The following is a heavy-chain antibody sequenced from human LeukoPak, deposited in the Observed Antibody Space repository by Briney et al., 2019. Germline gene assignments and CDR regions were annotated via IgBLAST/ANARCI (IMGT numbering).Heavy chain of an antibody. V-gene: IGHV1-2*02. Sequence: ASVTVSCTASEYTFTDYYIHWMRQAPGQGLEWMGWINCKSGATSYAQKFRGRVTMTKDRPIRTAYMELSRLKSDDTAVYYCARQAWDYYETLDAFDIWGQGTVVTVSS. J-gene: IGHJ3*02. D-gene: IGHD3-22*01. CDR2: INCKSGAT. CDR1: EYTFTDYY. CDR3: ARQAWDYYETLDAFDI.